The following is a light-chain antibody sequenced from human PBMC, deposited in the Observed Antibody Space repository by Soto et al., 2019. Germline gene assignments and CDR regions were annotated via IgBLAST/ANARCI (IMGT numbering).Light chain of an antibody. V-gene: IGKV1-5*03. Sequence: IQMTQSPSTLSGSVGDRVTITCRASQSIKSWLAWYQQKPGKAPKLLIYEASSLESGVPSRFGGSGSGTEFTLTISSLQPDDFATYYCQQYNTYSWTFGQGTKVDI. CDR2: EAS. J-gene: IGKJ1*01. CDR3: QQYNTYSWT. CDR1: QSIKSW.